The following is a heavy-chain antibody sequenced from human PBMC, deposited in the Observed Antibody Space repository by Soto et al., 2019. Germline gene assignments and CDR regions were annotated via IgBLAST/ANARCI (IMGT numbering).Heavy chain of an antibody. V-gene: IGHV3-30*18. CDR3: VKDGSSGWPYFYDMDV. D-gene: IGHD6-19*01. CDR2: ISYDGSNK. CDR1: GFTFSSYG. J-gene: IGHJ6*02. Sequence: RLSFAASGFTFSSYGMHWVRQAPGKGLEWVAVISYDGSNKYYADSVKGRFTISRDNSKNTLYLQMSSLRAEDTAVYYCVKDGSSGWPYFYDMDVWGQGTTVTVSS.